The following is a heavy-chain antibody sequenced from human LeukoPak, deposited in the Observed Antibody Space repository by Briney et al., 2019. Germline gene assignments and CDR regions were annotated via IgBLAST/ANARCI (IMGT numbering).Heavy chain of an antibody. CDR2: VYHSGST. V-gene: IGHV4-59*01. D-gene: IGHD6-13*01. CDR3: ARDYSTSFLYFDL. J-gene: IGHJ2*01. Sequence: PSETLSLTCSVSGGSIRSYYWGWIRQPPGKGLEWIGHVYHSGSTNSNPSLKSRVTISIDTSKNQLSLRLSSVTAADTAVYFCARDYSTSFLYFDLWGRGTLVTVSS. CDR1: GGSIRSYY.